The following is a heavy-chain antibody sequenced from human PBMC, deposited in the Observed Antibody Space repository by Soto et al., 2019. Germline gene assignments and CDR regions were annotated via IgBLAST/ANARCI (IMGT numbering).Heavy chain of an antibody. CDR2: ISYDGIDK. CDR1: GFTFSSFG. V-gene: IGHV3-30*18. D-gene: IGHD5-12*01. Sequence: QVQLVESGGGVVQPGGSLRLSYAASGFTFSSFGIHWVRQAPGKGLEWVAVISYDGIDKNYGDSVKGRFTISRENSKNMVYLQMNSLRAEDTAVYYCAKDLREMATIRPDYWGQGILVTVSS. CDR3: AKDLREMATIRPDY. J-gene: IGHJ4*02.